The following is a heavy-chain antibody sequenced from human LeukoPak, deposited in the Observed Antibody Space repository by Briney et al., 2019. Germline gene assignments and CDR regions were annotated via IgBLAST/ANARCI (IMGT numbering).Heavy chain of an antibody. D-gene: IGHD2-2*01. CDR1: GFTFSRYW. Sequence: GGSLRLSCAASGFTFSRYWMSWVRQAPGKGPEWVANIKGDGSEKYYVDSVKGRFTISRDNAKNSLYLQMNSLRAEDTAVYYCARRTVVPAAEYERWGQGTLVTVSS. V-gene: IGHV3-7*01. CDR3: ARRTVVPAAEYER. CDR2: IKGDGSEK. J-gene: IGHJ1*01.